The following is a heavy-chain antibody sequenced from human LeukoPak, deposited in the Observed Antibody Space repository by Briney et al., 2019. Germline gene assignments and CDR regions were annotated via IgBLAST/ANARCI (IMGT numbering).Heavy chain of an antibody. CDR3: AKDAAGSSSWTNY. D-gene: IGHD6-13*01. Sequence: PGRSLRLSCAASGFTFSSPGMHCVRQAPGKGLEWVAVIWDDGSNKYYADSVEGRFTISRHNSKNTLALQMNSLRAEDTAVYYCAKDAAGSSSWTNYGGQGSLVTVSS. CDR2: IWDDGSNK. V-gene: IGHV3-33*06. J-gene: IGHJ4*02. CDR1: GFTFSSPG.